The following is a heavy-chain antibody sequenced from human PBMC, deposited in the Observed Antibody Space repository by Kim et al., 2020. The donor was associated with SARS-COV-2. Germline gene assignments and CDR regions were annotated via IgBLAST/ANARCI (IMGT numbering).Heavy chain of an antibody. V-gene: IGHV3-21*01. CDR3: ARDLGITTAYFDY. D-gene: IGHD3-16*01. Sequence: YADSVKGRFTISRDNAKNSLYLQMNSLRAEDTAVYYCARDLGITTAYFDYWGQGTLVTVSS. J-gene: IGHJ4*02.